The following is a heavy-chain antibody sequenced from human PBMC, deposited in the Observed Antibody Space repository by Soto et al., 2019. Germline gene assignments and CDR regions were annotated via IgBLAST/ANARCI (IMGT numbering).Heavy chain of an antibody. CDR1: GFTFSSYA. CDR3: ARGGFAGTTGTTSYYGMDV. Sequence: GGSLRLSCAASGFTFSSYAMSWVRQAPGKGLEWVSAISGSGGSTYYADSVKGRFTISRDNSKNTLYLQMNSLRAEDTAVYYCARGGFAGTTGTTSYYGMDVWGHGTTVTVSS. V-gene: IGHV3-23*01. CDR2: ISGSGGST. J-gene: IGHJ6*02. D-gene: IGHD1-1*01.